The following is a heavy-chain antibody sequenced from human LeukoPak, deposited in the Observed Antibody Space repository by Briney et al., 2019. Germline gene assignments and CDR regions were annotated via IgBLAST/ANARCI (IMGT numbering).Heavy chain of an antibody. CDR2: ISHSGST. Sequence: SETLSLTCAVYGGSFSGYYWSWIRQSPGKGLEWIGCISHSGSTNYNPSLKSRLTISLDTSKNHFSLNLDSVTAADTAVYYCATGAVAPKYWGQGTLVSVSS. CDR1: GGSFSGYY. J-gene: IGHJ4*02. D-gene: IGHD4/OR15-4a*01. V-gene: IGHV4-59*08. CDR3: ATGAVAPKY.